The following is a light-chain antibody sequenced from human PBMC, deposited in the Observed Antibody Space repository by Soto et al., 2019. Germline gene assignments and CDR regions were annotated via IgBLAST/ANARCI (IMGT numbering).Light chain of an antibody. V-gene: IGLV2-8*01. CDR2: EVS. CDR3: SSYAGSNNYV. CDR1: SSDVGGYNS. Sequence: QSVLTQPPSASGSPGQSVTISCTGTSSDVGGYNSVSWYQHHPGKAPKLMIYEVSERPSEVPDRFSGSKSANTASLTVSGLQAEDEADYYCSSYAGSNNYVFGPGTKLTVL. J-gene: IGLJ1*01.